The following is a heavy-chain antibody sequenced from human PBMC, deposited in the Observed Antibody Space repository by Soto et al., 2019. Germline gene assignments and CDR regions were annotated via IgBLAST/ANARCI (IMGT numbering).Heavy chain of an antibody. J-gene: IGHJ4*02. V-gene: IGHV3-66*01. CDR1: GFTVSSNY. CDR3: ARVGDYDYGLDY. CDR2: IYSGGSS. D-gene: IGHD4-17*01. Sequence: GGSLRLSCAASGFTVSSNYMSWVRQAPGKGLEWVSVIYSGGSSYYADSVKGRFTISRDNSKNTLYLQMNSLRAEDTAVYYCARVGDYDYGLDYWGQGTLVTVSS.